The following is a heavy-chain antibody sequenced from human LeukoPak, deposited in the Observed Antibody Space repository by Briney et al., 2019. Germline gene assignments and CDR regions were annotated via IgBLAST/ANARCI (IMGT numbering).Heavy chain of an antibody. CDR3: AKDRCSRTSCRNLFDP. CDR1: GFTFSNYG. J-gene: IGHJ5*02. Sequence: GGSLRLSCAASGFTFSNYGMHWVRQAPGKGLEWVAFIQFNGSETYYADSVKGRFAISRDNSKNTLYLQMNTLTVEDTAVYYCAKDRCSRTSCRNLFDPWGQGILVTVSS. D-gene: IGHD2-2*01. V-gene: IGHV3-30*02. CDR2: IQFNGSET.